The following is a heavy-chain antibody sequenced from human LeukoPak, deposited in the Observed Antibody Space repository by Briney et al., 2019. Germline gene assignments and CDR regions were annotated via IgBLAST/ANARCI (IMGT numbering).Heavy chain of an antibody. CDR2: IRFDGSNK. CDR1: GFTFSDYG. CDR3: ARQIGVSIDY. Sequence: GRSLRLSCAASGFTFSDYGMVWVRQAPGKGLEWVTFIRFDGSNKYYADSVKGRFTISRDNSKNTLYLQMSSLRPEDTAVYYCARQIGVSIDYWGQGTLVTVSS. V-gene: IGHV3-30*02. J-gene: IGHJ4*02. D-gene: IGHD5/OR15-5a*01.